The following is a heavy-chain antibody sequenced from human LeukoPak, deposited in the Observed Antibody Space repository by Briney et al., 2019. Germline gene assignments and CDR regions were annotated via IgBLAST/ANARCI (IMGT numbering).Heavy chain of an antibody. J-gene: IGHJ4*02. D-gene: IGHD1-26*01. V-gene: IGHV3-74*01. CDR3: ARGNTGSSGLWDS. Sequence: GGSLRLSCVASGFSITTSWIHWVRQAPGRGLVWVSRVNPSGSSTNYADFVKGRFTISRDSARNTVYLQMTSLRADDSAVYYCARGNTGSSGLWDSWGQGTLVTVSS. CDR2: VNPSGSST. CDR1: GFSITTSW.